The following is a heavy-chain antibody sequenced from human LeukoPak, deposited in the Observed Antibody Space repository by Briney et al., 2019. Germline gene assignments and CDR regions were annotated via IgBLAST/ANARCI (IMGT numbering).Heavy chain of an antibody. Sequence: GGSLRLSCAASGFTFSSYAMSWVRQAPGKGLEWVSAISGSGGSTYYADSVKGRFTISRDNSKNTLYLQMNSLRAEDTAVYYCAKDGDIVVVVAAGWFDPWGQGTLVTVSS. CDR3: AKDGDIVVVVAAGWFDP. CDR2: ISGSGGST. J-gene: IGHJ5*02. V-gene: IGHV3-23*01. CDR1: GFTFSSYA. D-gene: IGHD2-15*01.